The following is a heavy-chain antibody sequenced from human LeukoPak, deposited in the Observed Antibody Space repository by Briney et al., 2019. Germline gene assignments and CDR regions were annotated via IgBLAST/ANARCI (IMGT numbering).Heavy chain of an antibody. V-gene: IGHV4-34*01. CDR1: GGSFSGYY. J-gene: IGHJ4*02. D-gene: IGHD6-6*01. Sequence: PSETLSLTCAVYGGSFSGYYWSWIRQPPGKGLEWIGEINHSGSTNYNPSLKSRVTISVDTSKNQFSLKPSSVTAADTAVYYCAREKIVIAALYYFDYWGQGTLVTVSS. CDR2: INHSGST. CDR3: AREKIVIAALYYFDY.